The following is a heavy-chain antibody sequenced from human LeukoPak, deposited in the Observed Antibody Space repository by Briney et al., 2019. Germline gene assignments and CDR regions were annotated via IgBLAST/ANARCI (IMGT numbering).Heavy chain of an antibody. CDR1: GGSIRSTSYY. D-gene: IGHD6-19*01. J-gene: IGHJ5*02. Sequence: PSETLSLTCTVSGGSIRSTSYYWGWIRQPPGKGLEWLRSVHYSGSTYDNPSLKSRVTISVDTSKNQFSLNLISVTAADTAVYYCARRSTVAGRGRFDPWGQGTLVTVSS. CDR3: ARRSTVAGRGRFDP. CDR2: VHYSGST. V-gene: IGHV4-39*01.